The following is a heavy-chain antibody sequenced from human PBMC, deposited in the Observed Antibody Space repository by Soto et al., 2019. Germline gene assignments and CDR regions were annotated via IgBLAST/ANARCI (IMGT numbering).Heavy chain of an antibody. D-gene: IGHD5-12*01. J-gene: IGHJ5*02. CDR2: INTGNGNT. V-gene: IGHV1-3*04. CDR1: GITSTTYA. CDR3: ARAISGYVS. Sequence: QVQLVQSGAEVKKPGASVKVACKASGITSTTYAIHWVRQAPGQGLEWMGWINTGNGNTRYSQRFQGRVTLTTDTSASTAYMDVSSLTSEDTAVYYCARAISGYVSWGQGTLSTVSS.